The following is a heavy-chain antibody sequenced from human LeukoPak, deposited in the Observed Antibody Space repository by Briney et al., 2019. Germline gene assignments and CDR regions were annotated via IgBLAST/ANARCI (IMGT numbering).Heavy chain of an antibody. V-gene: IGHV4-39*07. D-gene: IGHD3-22*01. CDR2: IYYSGST. Sequence: NSSETLSLTCTVSGGSISSSSYYWGWIRQPPGKGLEWIGSIYYSGSTYYNPSLKSRVTISVDTSKNQFSLKLSSVTAADTAVYYCAREPDYYGTSDYRDAFDIWGQGTLVTVSS. J-gene: IGHJ3*02. CDR1: GGSISSSSYY. CDR3: AREPDYYGTSDYRDAFDI.